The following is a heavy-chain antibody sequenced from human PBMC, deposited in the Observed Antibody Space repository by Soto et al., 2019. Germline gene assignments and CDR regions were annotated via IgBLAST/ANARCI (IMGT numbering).Heavy chain of an antibody. CDR2: INHSGST. V-gene: IGHV4-34*01. D-gene: IGHD2-2*01. CDR3: ASGYCSSTSCPHDY. CDR1: GGSFSGYY. J-gene: IGHJ4*02. Sequence: ETLSLTCAVYGGSFSGYYWSWIRQPPGKGLEWIGEINHSGSTNYNPSLKSRVTISVDTSKNQFSLKLSSVTAADTAVYYCASGYCSSTSCPHDYWGQGTLVTVSS.